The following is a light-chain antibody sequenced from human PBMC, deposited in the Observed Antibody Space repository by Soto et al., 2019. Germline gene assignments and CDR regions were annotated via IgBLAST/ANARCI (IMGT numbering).Light chain of an antibody. V-gene: IGKV1-39*01. Sequence: QMSQSRISQSPSVGDKGKSTGLASQSISSYLNWYQQKPGKAPKLLIYAASSLQSGVPSRFSGSGSGTDFTLTISSLQAEDFATYYCQQSYSTPWTFGQGTKVDIK. CDR1: QSISSY. CDR2: AAS. J-gene: IGKJ1*01. CDR3: QQSYSTPWT.